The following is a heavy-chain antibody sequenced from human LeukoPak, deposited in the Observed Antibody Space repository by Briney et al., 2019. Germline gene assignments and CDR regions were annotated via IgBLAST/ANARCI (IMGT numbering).Heavy chain of an antibody. CDR3: ARDYHDSSGYYEGVY. CDR2: INPNSGGT. CDR1: GYTFTGYY. J-gene: IGHJ4*02. D-gene: IGHD3-22*01. Sequence: ASVKVSCKASGYTFTGYYMHWVRQAPGQGLEWMGRINPNSGGTNYAQKFQGRVTMTRDTSISTAYMELSRLRSDDTAVYYCARDYHDSSGYYEGVYWGQGTLVTVSS. V-gene: IGHV1-2*06.